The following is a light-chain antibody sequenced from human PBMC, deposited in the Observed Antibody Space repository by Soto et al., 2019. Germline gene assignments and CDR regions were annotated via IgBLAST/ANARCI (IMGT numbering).Light chain of an antibody. V-gene: IGKV3-20*01. CDR3: QQYGGSPLVT. CDR2: GAS. Sequence: ETVLTQSPGTLSLSPGERATLSCRASQSISSGYLAWYQQRPGQAPRLLISGASNRDTGIPDRFSGSGSGTNFSLTISRLEPEEFSVYYCQQYGGSPLVTFGGGTKVEIK. J-gene: IGKJ4*01. CDR1: QSISSGY.